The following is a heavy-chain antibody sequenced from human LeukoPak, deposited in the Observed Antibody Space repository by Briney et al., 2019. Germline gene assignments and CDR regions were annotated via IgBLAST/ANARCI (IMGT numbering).Heavy chain of an antibody. Sequence: PSETLSLTRTVSGGSISSYYWSWIRQPPGKGLEWIGYIYYSGSTNYNPSLKSRVTISVDTSKNQFSLKLSSVTAADTAVYYCARATPGDAFVIWGQGTMVTVSS. V-gene: IGHV4-59*01. J-gene: IGHJ3*02. D-gene: IGHD4-23*01. CDR3: ARATPGDAFVI. CDR1: GGSISSYY. CDR2: IYYSGST.